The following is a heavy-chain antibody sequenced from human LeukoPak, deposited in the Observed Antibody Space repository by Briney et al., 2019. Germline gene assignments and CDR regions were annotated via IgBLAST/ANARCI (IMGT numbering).Heavy chain of an antibody. CDR2: IIPIFGTA. Sequence: GASVKVSCKASGGTFSSYAISWVRQAPGQGLEWMGGIIPIFGTANYAQKFQGRVTITADESTSTAYMELSSLRPEDTAVYYCARDLDYYDSSGYYFDYWGQGTLVTVSS. J-gene: IGHJ4*02. CDR1: GGTFSSYA. CDR3: ARDLDYYDSSGYYFDY. V-gene: IGHV1-69*13. D-gene: IGHD3-22*01.